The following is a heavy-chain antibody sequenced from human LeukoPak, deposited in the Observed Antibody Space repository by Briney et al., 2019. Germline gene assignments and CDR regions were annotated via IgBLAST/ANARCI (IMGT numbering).Heavy chain of an antibody. CDR3: ARDPNYYDSSGYWGYFDY. CDR1: GGSISSYY. Sequence: SETLSLTCTVSGGSISSYYWSWIRQPPGKGLEWIGYIYYSGSTNYNPSLKSRVTISVDTSKNQFSLKLSSVTAADTAVYYCARDPNYYDSSGYWGYFDYWGQGTLVTASS. CDR2: IYYSGST. D-gene: IGHD3-22*01. J-gene: IGHJ4*02. V-gene: IGHV4-59*01.